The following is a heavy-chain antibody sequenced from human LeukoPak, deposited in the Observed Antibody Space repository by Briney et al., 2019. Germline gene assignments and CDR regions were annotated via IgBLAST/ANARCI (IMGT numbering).Heavy chain of an antibody. CDR2: IYHSGST. CDR1: GYSISSGYY. D-gene: IGHD3-22*01. J-gene: IGHJ5*02. CDR3: ARDTGFLTMIDPRGAWFDP. V-gene: IGHV4-38-2*02. Sequence: PSETLSLTCTVSGYSISSGYYWGWIRQPPGKGLEWIGSIYHSGSTYYNPSLKSRVTISVDTSKNQFSLKLSSVTAADTAVYYCARDTGFLTMIDPRGAWFDPWGQGTLVTVSS.